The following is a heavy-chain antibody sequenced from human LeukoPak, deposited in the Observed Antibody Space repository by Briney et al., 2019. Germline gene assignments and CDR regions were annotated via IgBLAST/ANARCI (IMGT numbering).Heavy chain of an antibody. J-gene: IGHJ4*02. D-gene: IGHD3-22*01. CDR2: ISSSSSYI. CDR3: ARDLDSNTMIAT. Sequence: GGSLRLSCAASGFTFSSYSMNWVRQAPGKGLEWVSSISSSSSYIYYADSVKGRFTISRDNAKNSLYLQMNSLRAEDTAVYYCARDLDSNTMIATWGQGTLVTVSS. V-gene: IGHV3-21*01. CDR1: GFTFSSYS.